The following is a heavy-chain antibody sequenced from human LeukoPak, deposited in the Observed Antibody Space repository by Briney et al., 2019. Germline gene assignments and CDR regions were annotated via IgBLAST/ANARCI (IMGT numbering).Heavy chain of an antibody. CDR3: AILRTNSGY. D-gene: IGHD3-16*01. CDR2: IKQDGSET. CDR1: GFTFSSYW. Sequence: QPGGSLRLSCAASGFTFSSYWMYWVRQAPGKGLEWVAMIKQDGSETYYVDSVKGRFTISRDNAENSLYLQMNSLRAEDAAVYYCAILRTNSGYWGQGTLVTVSS. J-gene: IGHJ4*02. V-gene: IGHV3-7*01.